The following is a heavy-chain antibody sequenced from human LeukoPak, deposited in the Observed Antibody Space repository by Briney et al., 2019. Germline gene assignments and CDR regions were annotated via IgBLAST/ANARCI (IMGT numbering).Heavy chain of an antibody. J-gene: IGHJ5*02. V-gene: IGHV4-39*01. CDR3: SGYYDPGFDP. CDR2: IYYSGST. D-gene: IGHD3-3*01. Sequence: PSETLSLTCTVSGGSISSSSYYWGWIRQPPGKGLEWIGSIYYSGSTYYNPSLKSRVTISVDTSKNQFSLKLSSVTAADTAVYFWSGYYDPGFDPWGQGTLVTVSS. CDR1: GGSISSSSYY.